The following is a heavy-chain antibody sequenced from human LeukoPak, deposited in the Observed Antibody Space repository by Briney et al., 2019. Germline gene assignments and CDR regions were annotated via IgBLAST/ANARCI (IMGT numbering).Heavy chain of an antibody. CDR2: IKSKSDGGTT. Sequence: GGSLRLSCAASGFTFSNAWMSWVRQAPGKGLEWVGRIKSKSDGGTTDYAAPVKGRFTISRDDSKNTVYVQMNSLKTEDTAVYYCTMLASRGPELDYWGQGTLVTVSS. CDR3: TMLASRGPELDY. V-gene: IGHV3-15*01. J-gene: IGHJ4*02. D-gene: IGHD6-6*01. CDR1: GFTFSNAW.